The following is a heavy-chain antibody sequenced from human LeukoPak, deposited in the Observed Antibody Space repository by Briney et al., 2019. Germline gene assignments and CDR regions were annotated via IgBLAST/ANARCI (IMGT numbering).Heavy chain of an antibody. J-gene: IGHJ5*02. Sequence: PGGSLRLSCAASGFTFSSYTIHWVRQPPGKGLEWVAVISFDGSNKYYADSVKGRFTISRDNSKNTLYLQMNSLRAEDTAMYYCAREELGSSLGFDPWGLGTLVTVSS. CDR1: GFTFSSYT. D-gene: IGHD3-16*01. V-gene: IGHV3-30-3*01. CDR3: AREELGSSLGFDP. CDR2: ISFDGSNK.